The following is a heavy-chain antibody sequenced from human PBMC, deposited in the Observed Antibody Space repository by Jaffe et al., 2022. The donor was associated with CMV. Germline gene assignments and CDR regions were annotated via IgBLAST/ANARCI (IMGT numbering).Heavy chain of an antibody. V-gene: IGHV1-46*01. CDR1: GYTFTSYY. CDR2: INPSGGST. Sequence: QVQLVQSGAEVKKPGASVKVSCKASGYTFTSYYMHWVRQAPGQGLEWMGIINPSGGSTSYAQKFQGRVTMTRDTSTSTVYMELSSLRSEDTAVYYCARASNYYDFWSGYYFDYWGQGTLVTVSS. D-gene: IGHD3-3*01. CDR3: ARASNYYDFWSGYYFDY. J-gene: IGHJ4*02.